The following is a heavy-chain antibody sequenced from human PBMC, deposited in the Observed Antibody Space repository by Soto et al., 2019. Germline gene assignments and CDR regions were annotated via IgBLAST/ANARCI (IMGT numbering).Heavy chain of an antibody. Sequence: VQLLESGGGLVQPGGSLRLSCAASGFTFITYAMSWVRQAPGKGLEWVSDINVSGAGTYYADSVKGRFTISRDNSKNTVYLQMNSLRAEDTALYCCATYDYGGNSRAFDIWGQGTMVTVSS. CDR3: ATYDYGGNSRAFDI. V-gene: IGHV3-23*01. CDR1: GFTFITYA. CDR2: INVSGAGT. J-gene: IGHJ3*02. D-gene: IGHD4-17*01.